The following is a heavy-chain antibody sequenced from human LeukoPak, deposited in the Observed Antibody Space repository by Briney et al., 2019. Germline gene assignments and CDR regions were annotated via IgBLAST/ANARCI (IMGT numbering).Heavy chain of an antibody. J-gene: IGHJ4*02. D-gene: IGHD4-17*01. CDR3: ASVYGDPEDY. V-gene: IGHV3-69-1*01. CDR1: GFRFSDHH. Sequence: PGGSLRLSCAASGFRFSDHHMEWVRQAPGKGLEWVSYISISSIIYYADSVKGRFTISRDNAKNSLYLQMNSLRDEDTAVYYCASVYGDPEDYWGQGTLVTVSS. CDR2: ISISSII.